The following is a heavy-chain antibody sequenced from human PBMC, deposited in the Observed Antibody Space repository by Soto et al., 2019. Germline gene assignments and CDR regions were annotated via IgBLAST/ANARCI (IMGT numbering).Heavy chain of an antibody. CDR3: ARGGAAAGTGDYFDY. CDR1: GYTFTGYY. D-gene: IGHD6-13*01. CDR2: INPNSGGT. V-gene: IGHV1-2*04. Sequence: ASVKVSCTASGYTFTGYYMHWVRQAPGQGPEWMGWINPNSGGTNYAQKFQGWVTMTRDTSISTAYMELSRLRSDDTAVYYCARGGAAAGTGDYFDYWGQGTLVTVSS. J-gene: IGHJ4*02.